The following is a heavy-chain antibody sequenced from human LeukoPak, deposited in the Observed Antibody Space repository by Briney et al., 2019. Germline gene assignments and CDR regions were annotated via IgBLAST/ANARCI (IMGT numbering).Heavy chain of an antibody. J-gene: IGHJ4*02. CDR1: GGSISSYY. Sequence: SETLSPTCTVSGGSISSYYWSWIRQPPGKGLEWIGYIYYSGSTNYNPSLKSRVIISVGTSKNQFSLKLSSVTAADTAVYYCARQGYYDSSGYPTDYFDYWGQGTLVTVSS. D-gene: IGHD3-22*01. V-gene: IGHV4-59*08. CDR2: IYYSGST. CDR3: ARQGYYDSSGYPTDYFDY.